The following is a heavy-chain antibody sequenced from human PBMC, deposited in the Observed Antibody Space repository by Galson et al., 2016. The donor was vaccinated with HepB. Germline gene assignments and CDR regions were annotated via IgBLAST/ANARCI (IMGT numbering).Heavy chain of an antibody. D-gene: IGHD1-1*01. Sequence: PALVKPTQTLTLTCTVSGLSLSASGVGVAWIRRPPGKALEWLALIYWDDDQRYSKSLRTRLTITKDTSKNQVFLTMTNMDPADTGTYYGAHSQGLEFSTKTGRENWFVPWGQGTLVTVSA. CDR3: AHSQGLEFSTKTGRENWFVP. CDR2: IYWDDDQ. CDR1: GLSLSASGVG. V-gene: IGHV2-5*02. J-gene: IGHJ5*02.